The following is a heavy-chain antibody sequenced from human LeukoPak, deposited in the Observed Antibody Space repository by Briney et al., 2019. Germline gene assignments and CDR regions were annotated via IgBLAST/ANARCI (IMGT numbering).Heavy chain of an antibody. CDR3: ARGDKYIAFSPPLQGFDY. V-gene: IGHV3-21*01. D-gene: IGHD3-3*02. J-gene: IGHJ4*02. CDR2: ISSGSSYT. Sequence: GGSLRLSCAASGFIFSGYSMNWVRQAPGKGLEWVSSISSGSSYTYFADSVKGRFTISRDNAKNSLYLQMNSLRAEDTAVYYCARGDKYIAFSPPLQGFDYWGQGTLVTVSS. CDR1: GFIFSGYS.